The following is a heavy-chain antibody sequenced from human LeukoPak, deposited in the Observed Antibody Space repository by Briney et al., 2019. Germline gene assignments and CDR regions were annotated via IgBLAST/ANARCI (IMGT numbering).Heavy chain of an antibody. Sequence: GGSLRLSCAASGFTVITNDMTWVRQAPGKGLEGVSVLYSDGNTKYADSVQGRFTISRDNSKNTLYLEMNSLSPDDTAVYYCARGVEPLAANTLAYWGQGTLVTVSS. CDR2: LYSDGNT. J-gene: IGHJ4*02. CDR1: GFTVITND. D-gene: IGHD1-14*01. CDR3: ARGVEPLAANTLAY. V-gene: IGHV3-53*01.